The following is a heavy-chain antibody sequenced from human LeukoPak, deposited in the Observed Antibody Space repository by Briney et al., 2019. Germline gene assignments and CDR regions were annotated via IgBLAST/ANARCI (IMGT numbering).Heavy chain of an antibody. V-gene: IGHV3-30*18. J-gene: IGHJ4*02. CDR2: ISYDGSNK. Sequence: GGSLRLSCAASGFTFSSYGMHWVRQAPGKGLEWVAVISYDGSNKYYADSVKGRFTISRDNSKNTLYLQMNSLRAEDTAVYYCAKDRGNFIVGAWLGYWGQGTLVTVSS. D-gene: IGHD1-26*01. CDR3: AKDRGNFIVGAWLGY. CDR1: GFTFSSYG.